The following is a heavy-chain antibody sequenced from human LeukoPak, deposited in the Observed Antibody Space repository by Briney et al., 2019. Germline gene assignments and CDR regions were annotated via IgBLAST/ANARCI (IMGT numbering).Heavy chain of an antibody. CDR1: GFTVSRNY. Sequence: GGSLRLSCAASGFTVSRNYMSWVRQAPGKGPEWVSVISSGDTTYYADSVKGRFTISRDSSKNTLYPQMNSLRAEDTAVYFCARGPRLERHGMDVWGQGTTVTVSS. D-gene: IGHD1-1*01. J-gene: IGHJ6*02. V-gene: IGHV3-66*01. CDR2: ISSGDTT. CDR3: ARGPRLERHGMDV.